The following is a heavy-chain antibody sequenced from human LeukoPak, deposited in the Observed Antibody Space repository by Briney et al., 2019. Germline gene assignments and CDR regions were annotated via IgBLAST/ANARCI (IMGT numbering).Heavy chain of an antibody. J-gene: IGHJ4*02. CDR3: AKQEYSTSWLYFDY. CDR2: ISGSGDSI. CDR1: GFTFSTFA. V-gene: IGHV3-23*01. D-gene: IGHD2-2*01. Sequence: GGSLRLSCAASGFTFSTFAMSWVRQAPGKGLQWVSAISGSGDSIYYADSVKGPFTISRDNSKNAVYLQMNSLRAEDTAVYYCAKQEYSTSWLYFDYWGPGTLLTVSS.